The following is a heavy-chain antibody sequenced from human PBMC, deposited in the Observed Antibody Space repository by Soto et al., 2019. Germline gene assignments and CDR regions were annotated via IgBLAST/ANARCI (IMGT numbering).Heavy chain of an antibody. Sequence: LXLTCTVSGGSISRGDYYWSLILQPPGKGLEWIGYIYYSGSTYCNPSLKSRVTISVDTSKNQFSLKLSSVTAADTAVYYCARDRGGLRTNWFDPWGQGTLVTVSS. CDR3: ARDRGGLRTNWFDP. CDR2: IYYSGST. CDR1: GGSISRGDYY. V-gene: IGHV4-30-4*01. J-gene: IGHJ5*02. D-gene: IGHD4-17*01.